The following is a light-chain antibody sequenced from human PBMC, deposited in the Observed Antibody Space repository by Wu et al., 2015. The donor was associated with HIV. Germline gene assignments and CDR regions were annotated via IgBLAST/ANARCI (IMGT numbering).Light chain of an antibody. J-gene: IGKJ4*01. Sequence: EIVMTQSPATLSVSPGERATLSCRASQSVSSNLVWYQQKSGQAPRLLIYGASTRATGIPARFSGSGSGTEFTLTISSMQSEDFAVYSCQQYDYWPPTFGGGTKVEI. V-gene: IGKV3-15*01. CDR1: QSVSSN. CDR2: GAS. CDR3: QQYDYWPPT.